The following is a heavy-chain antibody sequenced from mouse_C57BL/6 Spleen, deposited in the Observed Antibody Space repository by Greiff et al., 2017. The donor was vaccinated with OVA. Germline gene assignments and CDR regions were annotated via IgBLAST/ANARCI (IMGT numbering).Heavy chain of an antibody. V-gene: IGHV8-8*01. J-gene: IGHJ4*01. D-gene: IGHD3-3*01. CDR1: GFSLSTSGMG. CDR3: ARMWKLGQAMDY. CDR2: IWWDDDK. Sequence: QVTLKESGPGILQPSQTLSLTCSFSGFSLSTSGMGVGWIRQPSGKGLEWLAHIWWDDDKYYNPALKSRPIISKATSKNQVFLKIANVDTTDTATYYCARMWKLGQAMDYWGQGTSVTVSS.